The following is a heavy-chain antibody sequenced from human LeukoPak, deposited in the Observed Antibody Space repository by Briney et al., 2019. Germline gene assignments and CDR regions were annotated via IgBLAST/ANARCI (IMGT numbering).Heavy chain of an antibody. CDR3: ARALRITMIVVAY. J-gene: IGHJ4*02. CDR2: ISSSSSYI. CDR1: GFTFSSYT. D-gene: IGHD3-22*01. Sequence: GGSLRLSCAASGFTFSSYTMNWVRQAPGKGLEWVSSISSSSSYIYYADSVKGRFTISRDNAKNSLYLQMNSLRAEDTAVYYCARALRITMIVVAYWGQGTLVTVSS. V-gene: IGHV3-21*06.